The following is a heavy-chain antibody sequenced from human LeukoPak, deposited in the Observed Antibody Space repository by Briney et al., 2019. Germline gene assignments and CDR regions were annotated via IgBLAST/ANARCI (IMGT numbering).Heavy chain of an antibody. Sequence: ASVKVSCKASGYTFTGYYMHWVRQAPGQGLEWMGWINPNSGCTNYAQKFQGRVTMTRDTSISTAYMELSRLRSDDTAVYYCARDGEDYYDSSGYYNWFDPWGQGTLVTVSS. D-gene: IGHD3-22*01. CDR1: GYTFTGYY. CDR2: INPNSGCT. J-gene: IGHJ5*02. V-gene: IGHV1-2*02. CDR3: ARDGEDYYDSSGYYNWFDP.